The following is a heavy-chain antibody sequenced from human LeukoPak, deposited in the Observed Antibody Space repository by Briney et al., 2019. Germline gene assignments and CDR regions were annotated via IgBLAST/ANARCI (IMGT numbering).Heavy chain of an antibody. D-gene: IGHD3-3*01. Sequence: GGSLRLSCAASGFLFRNYIMNWVRQAPGNGLGWVLSITNSSRYTYYADSVKGRFTISRDNAKNSLYRQMNSLRAEGTAVYYCARSYEGSGFSDWGQGTLVTVSS. CDR3: ARSYEGSGFSD. V-gene: IGHV3-21*01. J-gene: IGHJ4*02. CDR2: ITNSSRYT. CDR1: GFLFRNYI.